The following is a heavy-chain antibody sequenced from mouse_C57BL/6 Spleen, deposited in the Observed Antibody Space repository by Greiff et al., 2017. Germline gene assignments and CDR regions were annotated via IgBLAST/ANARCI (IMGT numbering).Heavy chain of an antibody. CDR2: INPSSGYT. V-gene: IGHV1-7*01. CDR3: EISYFDY. CDR1: GYTFTSYW. J-gene: IGHJ2*01. Sequence: QVQLQQSGAELAKPGASVKLSCTASGYTFTSYWMHWVKQRPGQGLEWIGDINPSSGYTKYNQTFKDKATLTTDKSSSTAYMQLISLTYEDSAVDCCEISYFDYGGQGTTLTVSS.